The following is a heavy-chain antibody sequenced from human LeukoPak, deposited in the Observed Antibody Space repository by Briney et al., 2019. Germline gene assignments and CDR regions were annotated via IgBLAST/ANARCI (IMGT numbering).Heavy chain of an antibody. Sequence: ASMKVSCKVSGYTLTELSMHWVRQAPGKGLEWMGGFDPEDGETIYAQKFQGRVTMTEDTSADTAYMELSSLRSEDTAVYYCATDLLGELRAFDIWGQGTMVTVSS. CDR3: ATDLLGELRAFDI. J-gene: IGHJ3*02. V-gene: IGHV1-24*01. D-gene: IGHD1-26*01. CDR1: GYTLTELS. CDR2: FDPEDGET.